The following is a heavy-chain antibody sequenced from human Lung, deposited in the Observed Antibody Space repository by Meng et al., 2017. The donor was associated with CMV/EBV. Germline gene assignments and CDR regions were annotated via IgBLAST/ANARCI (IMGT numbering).Heavy chain of an antibody. CDR2: IGTVGDT. CDR3: ARARAPTHFDY. J-gene: IGHJ4*02. Sequence: GESXMISCTAAFFPFSTYYFHWVRQPTGKGLEWVSSIGTVGDTYSIGSVKGRFIISREDAKNSVYLQMTGLRDGDTGLYYCARARAPTHFDYWGQGTVVTVSS. CDR1: FFPFSTYY. V-gene: IGHV3-13*01.